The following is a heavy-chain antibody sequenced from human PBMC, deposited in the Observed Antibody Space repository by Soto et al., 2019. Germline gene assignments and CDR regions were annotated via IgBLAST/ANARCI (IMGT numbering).Heavy chain of an antibody. J-gene: IGHJ4*02. CDR1: GGTFNNYA. Sequence: SVKVSCKASGGTFNNYAISWVRQAPGQGLEWMGGIIPIFGTANYAQNFQGRVTITADESTSTAYMELSSLRSEDTAVYYCAKGRRSGYDFDYWGQGTLVTVSS. CDR2: IIPIFGTA. CDR3: AKGRRSGYDFDY. D-gene: IGHD5-12*01. V-gene: IGHV1-69*13.